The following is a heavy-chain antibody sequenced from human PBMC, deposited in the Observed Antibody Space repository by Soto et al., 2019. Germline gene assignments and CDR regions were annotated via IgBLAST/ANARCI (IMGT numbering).Heavy chain of an antibody. V-gene: IGHV4-34*01. J-gene: IGHJ4*02. Sequence: QVQLQQWGAGLLKPSETLSLTCAVYRAPFSGYSWTWIRQSPGKGLEWIGEINHSGTANYSPSLKSRFTMSVETSKSQFSLKLSSVTAADTAVYYCARGRDDFSSGSFDHWGPGTLVTVSS. CDR2: INHSGTA. CDR3: ARGRDDFSSGSFDH. D-gene: IGHD3-3*01. CDR1: RAPFSGYS.